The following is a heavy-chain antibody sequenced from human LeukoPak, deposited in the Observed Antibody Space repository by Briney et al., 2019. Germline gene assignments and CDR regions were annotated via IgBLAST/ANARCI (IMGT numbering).Heavy chain of an antibody. D-gene: IGHD2-15*01. CDR2: IIPILGIA. Sequence: ASVKVSCKASGGTFSSYAISWVRQAPGQGLEWMGRIIPILGIANYAQKFQGRVTITADKSTGTAYMELSSPRSEDTAVYYCARDIRRGVAATGAINWFDPWGQGTLVTVSS. J-gene: IGHJ5*02. CDR3: ARDIRRGVAATGAINWFDP. CDR1: GGTFSSYA. V-gene: IGHV1-69*04.